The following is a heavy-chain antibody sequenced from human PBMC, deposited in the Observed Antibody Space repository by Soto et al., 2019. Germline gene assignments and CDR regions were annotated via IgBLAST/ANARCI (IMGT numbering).Heavy chain of an antibody. Sequence: EVQLLESGGGLVQPGGSLSLSCAASGFTFSSYAMSWVRQAPGKGLECVSTVSGSGGTTYYADSVKGRFTISRDKSKNTLYLQMNSLRAEDTAIYYCAKVPRYCSGGSCFGGYFDYWGQGTMVTVSS. CDR3: AKVPRYCSGGSCFGGYFDY. V-gene: IGHV3-23*01. D-gene: IGHD2-15*01. J-gene: IGHJ4*02. CDR1: GFTFSSYA. CDR2: VSGSGGTT.